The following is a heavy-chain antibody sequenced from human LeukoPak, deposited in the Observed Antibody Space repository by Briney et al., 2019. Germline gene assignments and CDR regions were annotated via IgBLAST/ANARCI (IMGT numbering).Heavy chain of an antibody. J-gene: IGHJ6*02. CDR2: INHSGST. CDR3: ARAGYCSSTSCSPIQYYYYYYGMDV. CDR1: GGSFSGYC. V-gene: IGHV4-34*01. D-gene: IGHD2-2*01. Sequence: SETLSLTCAVYGGSFSGYCWSWIRQPPGKGLEWIGEINHSGSTNYNPSLKSRVTISVDTSKNQFSLKLSSVTAADTAVYYCARAGYCSSTSCSPIQYYYYYYGMDVWGQGTTVTVSS.